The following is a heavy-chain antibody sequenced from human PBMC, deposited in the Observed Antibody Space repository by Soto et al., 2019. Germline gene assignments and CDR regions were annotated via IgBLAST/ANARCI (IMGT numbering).Heavy chain of an antibody. CDR2: IYYSGTT. CDR3: ARGRGGTYDAFDI. V-gene: IGHV4-59*01. J-gene: IGHJ3*02. CDR1: GDSFSGYF. D-gene: IGHD1-26*01. Sequence: SETLSLTCAVHGDSFSGYFWTWIRQPPGKGLEWIGYIYYSGTTNYNPSLKSRVTILLDTSKNQFSLRLSSVTAADTAVYYCARGRGGTYDAFDIWGQGTLVTVSS.